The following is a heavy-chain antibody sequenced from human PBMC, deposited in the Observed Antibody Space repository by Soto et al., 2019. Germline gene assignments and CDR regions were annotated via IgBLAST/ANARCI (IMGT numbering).Heavy chain of an antibody. CDR3: ARDKGGSVAGFNWFDP. Sequence: XGSLRLSCVASGSSVSTFGMNGVRQAAGEGLEWVAYISSSSTTIFYGGSVKGRFTASRDNAENSMYLEMNNLRVEDTAIYYCARDKGGSVAGFNWFDPWGHGTLVTVSS. CDR1: GSSVSTFG. V-gene: IGHV3-48*01. J-gene: IGHJ5*02. CDR2: ISSSSTTI. D-gene: IGHD6-19*01.